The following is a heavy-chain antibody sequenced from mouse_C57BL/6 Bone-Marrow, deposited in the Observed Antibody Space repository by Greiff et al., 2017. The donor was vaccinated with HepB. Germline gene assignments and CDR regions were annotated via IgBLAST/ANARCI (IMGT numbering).Heavy chain of an antibody. CDR3: ARDADYYGSIYAMDY. CDR1: GFTFSDFY. V-gene: IGHV7-1*01. CDR2: SRNKANDYTT. Sequence: EVHLVESGGGLVQSGRSLRLSCATSGFTFSDFYMEWVRQAPGKGLAWIAASRNKANDYTTEYSASVKGRFIVSRDTSQSILYLQMNALRAEDTAIYYCARDADYYGSIYAMDYWGQGTSVTVSS. D-gene: IGHD1-1*01. J-gene: IGHJ4*01.